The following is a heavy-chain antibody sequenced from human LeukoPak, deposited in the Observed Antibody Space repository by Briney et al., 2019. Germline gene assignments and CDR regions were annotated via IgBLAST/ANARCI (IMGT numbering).Heavy chain of an antibody. V-gene: IGHV3-21*01. Sequence: PGGSLRLSCAASGFTFSSYSMNWVRQAPGKGLGWVSSISSSSSYIYYADSVKGRFTISRDNAKNSLYLQMNSLRAEDTAVYYCVWGFWDFDYWGQGTLVTVSS. CDR3: VWGFWDFDY. J-gene: IGHJ4*02. D-gene: IGHD7-27*01. CDR1: GFTFSSYS. CDR2: ISSSSSYI.